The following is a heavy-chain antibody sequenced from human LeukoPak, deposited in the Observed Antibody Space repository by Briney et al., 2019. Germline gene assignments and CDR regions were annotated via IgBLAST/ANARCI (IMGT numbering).Heavy chain of an antibody. V-gene: IGHV3-30*18. CDR1: GFTFSSSA. J-gene: IGHJ4*02. CDR2: ISYDGSNK. D-gene: IGHD3-22*01. CDR3: AKDSTNTYYYDSSGYLFDY. Sequence: PGRSLRLSCAASGFTFSSSAMSWVRQAPGKGLEWVAVISYDGSNKYCADSVKGRFTISRDNSKNTLYLQMNSLRAEDTAVYYCAKDSTNTYYYDSSGYLFDYWGQGTLVTVSS.